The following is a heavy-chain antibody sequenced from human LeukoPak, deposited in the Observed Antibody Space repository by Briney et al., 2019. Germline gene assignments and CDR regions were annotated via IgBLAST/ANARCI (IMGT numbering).Heavy chain of an antibody. J-gene: IGHJ4*02. V-gene: IGHV3-23*01. CDR2: ISGSGGST. CDR1: GFTFSSYA. D-gene: IGHD3-3*01. Sequence: GGSPRLSCAASGFTFSSYAMSWVRQAPGKGLEWVSAISGSGGSTYYADSVKGRFTISRDNSKNTLYLQMNSLRAEDTAVYYCAKDQDYDFWSGYLIDYWGQGTLVTVSS. CDR3: AKDQDYDFWSGYLIDY.